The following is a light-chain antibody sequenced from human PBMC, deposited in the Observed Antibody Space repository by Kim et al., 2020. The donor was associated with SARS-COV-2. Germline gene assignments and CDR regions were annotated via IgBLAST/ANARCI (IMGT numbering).Light chain of an antibody. CDR3: QQRTPVT. J-gene: IGKJ4*01. CDR2: DAS. Sequence: LAMSPGEAATLSCRASQSISTYLAWYQQKPGQAPRRLIYDASSRATGIPARFSGSGFGTDFTLSISNLEPEDFAVYYCQQRTPVTFGGGTKVDIK. V-gene: IGKV3-11*01. CDR1: QSISTY.